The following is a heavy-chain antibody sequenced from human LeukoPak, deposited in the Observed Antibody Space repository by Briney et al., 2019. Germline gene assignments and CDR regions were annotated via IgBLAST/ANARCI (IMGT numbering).Heavy chain of an antibody. Sequence: GGSLRLSCAASGFTFSSYAMSWVRQAPGKGLEWVSAISGSGGSTYYADSVKGRFTISRDNAKNSLYLQMNSLRDEDTAMYYCARDVSGSYLFDNWGQGTLVTVSS. V-gene: IGHV3-23*01. CDR1: GFTFSSYA. J-gene: IGHJ4*02. D-gene: IGHD1-26*01. CDR2: ISGSGGST. CDR3: ARDVSGSYLFDN.